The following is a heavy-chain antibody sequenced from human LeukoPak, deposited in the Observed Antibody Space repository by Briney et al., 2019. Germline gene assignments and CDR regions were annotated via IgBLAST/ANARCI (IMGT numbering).Heavy chain of an antibody. CDR2: IIPIFGTA. J-gene: IGHJ4*02. D-gene: IGHD6-19*01. CDR3: ARGRMAGTYVFDS. V-gene: IGHV1-69*13. Sequence: SVKVSCKASGDTFSSYAISWVRQAPGQGLEWMGGIIPIFGTANYAQKFQGRVTITADESTSTAYMELSSLRSEDTAVYYCARGRMAGTYVFDSWGQGTLVTVSS. CDR1: GDTFSSYA.